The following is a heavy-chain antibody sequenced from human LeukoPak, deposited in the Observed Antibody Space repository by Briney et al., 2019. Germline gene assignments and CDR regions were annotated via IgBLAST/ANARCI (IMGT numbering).Heavy chain of an antibody. Sequence: SETLSLTCTVYGGSFSDYYWTWIRQPPGKWLEWIGEINRSGRTNCNASLRSRVTISIDTSMKQFSLKLSSVTAADSAVYYCARLSSGLDAWGQGTLVTVSS. J-gene: IGHJ5*02. D-gene: IGHD3-22*01. CDR3: ARLSSGLDA. CDR2: INRSGRT. CDR1: GGSFSDYY. V-gene: IGHV4-34*01.